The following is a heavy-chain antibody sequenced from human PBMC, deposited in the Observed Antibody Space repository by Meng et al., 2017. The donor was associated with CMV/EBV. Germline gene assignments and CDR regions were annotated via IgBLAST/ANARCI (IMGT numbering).Heavy chain of an antibody. J-gene: IGHJ4*02. V-gene: IGHV1-2*02. CDR3: VRSSGWSLFDY. Sequence: QVLALQSGARMKKPWASVKVSCTTSGFTFSDYYIHWVRQDPGQGLEWMGWVNSNNDATNYARKFQGRVSMTRDTSISTAHMELSRLMSDDTAVYYCVRSSGWSLFDYWGQGTLVTVSS. CDR2: VNSNNDAT. CDR1: GFTFSDYY. D-gene: IGHD6-19*01.